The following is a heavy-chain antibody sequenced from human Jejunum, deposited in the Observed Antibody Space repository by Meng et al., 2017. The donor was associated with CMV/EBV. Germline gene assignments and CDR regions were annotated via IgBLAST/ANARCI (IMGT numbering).Heavy chain of an antibody. V-gene: IGHV3-20*03. CDR2: INWIGGST. J-gene: IGHJ6*02. CDR3: ARDAGYCSRTGMDV. CDR1: GTTQELC. Sequence: SGTTQELCHEVGPPSSRGGVEWVSGINWIGGSTGHADYVKGRFPISRDNAKNFLYLQMSSLRAEDTALYYCARDAGYCSRTGMDVWGQGTGHRLL. D-gene: IGHD2-15*01.